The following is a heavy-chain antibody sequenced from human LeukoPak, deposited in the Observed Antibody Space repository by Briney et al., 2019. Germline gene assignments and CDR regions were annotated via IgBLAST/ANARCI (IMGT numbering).Heavy chain of an antibody. D-gene: IGHD3-16*01. CDR3: AKWSVWGNYYLDY. CDR1: GFTVSSNY. V-gene: IGHV3-66*01. J-gene: IGHJ4*02. Sequence: GGSLRLPCAASGFTVSSNYMSWVRQAPGKGLEWVSVIYSGGSTYYADSVKGRFTISRDNSKNTLYLQMNSLRAEDTAVYYCAKWSVWGNYYLDYWGQGTLVTVSS. CDR2: IYSGGST.